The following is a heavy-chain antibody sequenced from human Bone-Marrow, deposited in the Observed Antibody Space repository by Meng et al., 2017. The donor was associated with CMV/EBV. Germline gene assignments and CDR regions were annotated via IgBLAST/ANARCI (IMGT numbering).Heavy chain of an antibody. Sequence: GESLKISCAASGFTFSNYGMHWVRQAPGKGLEWVAVIWYDGSNKYYADSVKGRFTISRDNSRNTVYLQMNSLRAEDTAVYYCAKRGIFGVYIMDVWGRGTTVTVSS. CDR1: GFTFSNYG. V-gene: IGHV3-33*06. J-gene: IGHJ6*02. CDR3: AKRGIFGVYIMDV. D-gene: IGHD3-3*01. CDR2: IWYDGSNK.